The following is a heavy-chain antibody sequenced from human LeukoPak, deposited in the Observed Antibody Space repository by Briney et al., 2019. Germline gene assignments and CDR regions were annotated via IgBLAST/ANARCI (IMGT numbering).Heavy chain of an antibody. CDR2: ISYDGSNK. V-gene: IGHV3-30*04. CDR3: AKAVAPDVDIAAMDY. J-gene: IGHJ4*02. Sequence: GGSLRLSCAASGFTFSSYAMHWVRQAPGKGLEWVAVISYDGSNKYYADSVKGRFTISRDNSKNTLYLQMNSLRAEDTAVYYCAKAVAPDVDIAAMDYWGQGTLVTVSS. D-gene: IGHD5-12*01. CDR1: GFTFSSYA.